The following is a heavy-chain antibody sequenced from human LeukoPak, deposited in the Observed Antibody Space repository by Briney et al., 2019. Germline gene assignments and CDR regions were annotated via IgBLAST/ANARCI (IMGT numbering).Heavy chain of an antibody. V-gene: IGHV3-NL1*01. D-gene: IGHD6-13*01. CDR3: AREKGNAFDI. CDR2: IYSGDST. CDR1: GFTFSNYG. Sequence: GGSLRLSCAASGFTFSNYGMHWVRQAPGKGLEWVSVIYSGDSTYYADSVKGRFAISRDNSKNTLYLQMNSLRAEDTALYYCAREKGNAFDIWGQGTMVTVSS. J-gene: IGHJ3*02.